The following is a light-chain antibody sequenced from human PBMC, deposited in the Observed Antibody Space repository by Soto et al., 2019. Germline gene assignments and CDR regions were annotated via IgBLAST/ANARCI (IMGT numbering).Light chain of an antibody. J-gene: IGKJ1*01. CDR2: DAS. CDR3: QQFFNYPRT. Sequence: DIQMTQSPSTLSASVGDRVTITCRASQSINDWLAWYQQKPGKAPKLLIYDASNLESGVPSRFSGSGFGTEFTLTISSLQPDDFATYYCQQFFNYPRTCGQGTKVEIK. V-gene: IGKV1-5*01. CDR1: QSINDW.